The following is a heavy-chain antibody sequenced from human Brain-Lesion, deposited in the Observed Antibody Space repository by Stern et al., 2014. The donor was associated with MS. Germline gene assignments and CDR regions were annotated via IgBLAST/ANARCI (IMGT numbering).Heavy chain of an antibody. CDR3: ARGRVVPGFQYYATDV. D-gene: IGHD2-2*01. V-gene: IGHV4-61*02. J-gene: IGHJ6*02. Sequence: QVQLVQSGPGLVKPSQTLSLSCTVSGGSISSGGYYWSWIRQPAGKGLEWIGRIFNSGSTSYNPPLKSRVNISIDTPKNQFSRRLNSMTAADTAVYYCARGRVVPGFQYYATDVWGQGTTVIVSS. CDR1: GGSISSGGYY. CDR2: IFNSGST.